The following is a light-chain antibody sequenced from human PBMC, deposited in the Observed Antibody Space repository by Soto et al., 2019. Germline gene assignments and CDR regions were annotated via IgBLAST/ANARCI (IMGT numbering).Light chain of an antibody. CDR3: SSYTRGNTYV. Sequence: QSVLTQPASVSGSPGQSITISCTGTSGDTGGYNSVSWYQQHPRKAPKLMIYEVTNRPSGISNRFSGSKSGNTASLTISGLQAEDEADYYCSSYTRGNTYVFGTGTKVTVL. V-gene: IGLV2-14*01. J-gene: IGLJ1*01. CDR1: SGDTGGYNS. CDR2: EVT.